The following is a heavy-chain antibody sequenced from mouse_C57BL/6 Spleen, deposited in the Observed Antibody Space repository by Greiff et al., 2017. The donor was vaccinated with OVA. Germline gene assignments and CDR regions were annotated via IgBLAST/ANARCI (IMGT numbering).Heavy chain of an antibody. CDR3: ARYGYDGDY. J-gene: IGHJ2*01. V-gene: IGHV1-42*01. CDR1: GYSFTGYY. CDR2: INPSTGGT. D-gene: IGHD2-2*01. Sequence: EVQLQQSGPELVKPGASVKISCKASGYSFTGYYMNWVKQSPEKSLEWIGEINPSTGGTTYNQKFKAKATLTVDKSSSTAYMQLKSLTSEDSAVYYCARYGYDGDYWGQGTTLTVSS.